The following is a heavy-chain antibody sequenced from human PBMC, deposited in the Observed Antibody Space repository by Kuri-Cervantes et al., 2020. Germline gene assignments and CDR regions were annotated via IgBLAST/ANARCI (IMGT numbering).Heavy chain of an antibody. D-gene: IGHD1-26*01. V-gene: IGHV3-23*01. CDR3: AKDWGYSGSYGVISYYYGMDV. Sequence: GESLKISCAASGFTFGTYAMNWVRQAPEKGLEWVSGISASGSSTYYADSVEDRFTISRDNSENTLYLQMNSLRAEDTAVYYCAKDWGYSGSYGVISYYYGMDVWGQGTTVTVSS. J-gene: IGHJ6*02. CDR1: GFTFGTYA. CDR2: ISASGSST.